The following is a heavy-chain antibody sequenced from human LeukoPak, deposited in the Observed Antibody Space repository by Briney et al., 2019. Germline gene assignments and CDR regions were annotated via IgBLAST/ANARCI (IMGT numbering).Heavy chain of an antibody. CDR3: ARSGDTAVFVY. D-gene: IGHD4-17*01. CDR1: GGTFSSYA. Sequence: ASVKVSCKASGGTFSSYAISWVRQAPGQGLEWMGWINAGNGNTKYSQKFQGRVTITRDTSASTAYMELSSLRSEDTAVYYCARSGDTAVFVYWGQGTLVTVSS. CDR2: INAGNGNT. V-gene: IGHV1-3*01. J-gene: IGHJ4*02.